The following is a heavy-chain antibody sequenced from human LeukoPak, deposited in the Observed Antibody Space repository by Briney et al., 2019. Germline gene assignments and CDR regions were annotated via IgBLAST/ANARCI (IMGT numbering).Heavy chain of an antibody. CDR1: GYTLTELS. CDR3: ATLHWVGQLVQKSYYYYYYMDV. CDR2: FDPEDGET. D-gene: IGHD6-13*01. Sequence: ASVNVSCKVSGYTLTELSMHWVRQAPGKGLEWMGGFDPEDGETIYAQKFQGRVTMTEDTSTDTAYMELSSLRSEDTAVYYCATLHWVGQLVQKSYYYYYYMDVWGKGTTVTVSS. J-gene: IGHJ6*03. V-gene: IGHV1-24*01.